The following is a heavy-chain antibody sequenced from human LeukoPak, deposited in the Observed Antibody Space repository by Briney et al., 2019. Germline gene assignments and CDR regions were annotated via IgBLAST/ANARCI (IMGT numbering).Heavy chain of an antibody. J-gene: IGHJ6*03. V-gene: IGHV1-8*02. CDR2: MNPNSGNT. Sequence: ASVKVSCKASGYTFTGYYMHWVRQAPGQGLEWMGWMNPNSGNTGYAQKFQGRVTMTRNTSISTAYMELSSPRSEDTAVYYCARYYYDSSGYYFKPTYYYYYMDVWGKGTTVTISS. D-gene: IGHD3-22*01. CDR1: GYTFTGYY. CDR3: ARYYYDSSGYYFKPTYYYYYMDV.